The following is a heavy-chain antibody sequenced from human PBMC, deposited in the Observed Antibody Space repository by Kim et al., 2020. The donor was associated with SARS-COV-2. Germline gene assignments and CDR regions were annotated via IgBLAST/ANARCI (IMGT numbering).Heavy chain of an antibody. V-gene: IGHV3-7*04. CDR3: ARLPRAFDI. CDR2: EK. D-gene: IGHD2-2*01. J-gene: IGHJ3*02. Sequence: EKYYVDSVKGRFTISRDNAKNSLYLQMNSLRAEDTAVYYCARLPRAFDIWGQGTMVTVSS.